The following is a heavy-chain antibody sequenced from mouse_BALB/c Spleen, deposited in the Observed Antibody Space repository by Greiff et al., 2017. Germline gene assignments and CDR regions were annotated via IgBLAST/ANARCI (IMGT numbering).Heavy chain of an antibody. V-gene: IGHV1-19*01. CDR1: GYTFTDYY. Sequence: EVQLQQSGPELVKPGASVKMSCKASGYTFTDYYMKWVKQSHGKSLEWIGGINPYYGSTSYNLKFTGKATLTVDNSASTAYMKLNTLTSEYSAVYYCARSGEQDEQLAWFAYWGQGTLVTVSA. CDR3: ARSGEQDEQLAWFAY. J-gene: IGHJ3*01. CDR2: INPYYGST. D-gene: IGHD6-1*01.